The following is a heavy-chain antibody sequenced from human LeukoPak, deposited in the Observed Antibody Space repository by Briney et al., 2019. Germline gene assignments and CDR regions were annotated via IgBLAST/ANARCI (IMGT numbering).Heavy chain of an antibody. V-gene: IGHV3-33*01. CDR3: AGDSTSDAFDI. CDR1: GFTFSSYG. CDR2: IWYDGSNK. Sequence: PGRSLRLSCAASGFTFSSYGMHWVRQAPGKGLEWVAVIWYDGSNKYYADSAKGRFTISRDNSKNTLYLQMNSLRAEDTAVYYCAGDSTSDAFDIWGQGTMVTVSS. D-gene: IGHD2-2*01. J-gene: IGHJ3*02.